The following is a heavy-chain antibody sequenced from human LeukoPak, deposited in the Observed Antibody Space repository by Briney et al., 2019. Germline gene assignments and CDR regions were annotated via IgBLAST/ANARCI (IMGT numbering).Heavy chain of an antibody. CDR3: AKERWELQGEFYHYYGMDV. D-gene: IGHD1-26*01. Sequence: GGSLRLSCAASGFTFSSNAMSWVRQAPGKGLEWVSSISGSGGVTYYADSVKGRFTISRDNSKNTLYLQMNGLRAEDTAVYYCAKERWELQGEFYHYYGMDVWGQGTTVTVSS. J-gene: IGHJ6*02. V-gene: IGHV3-23*01. CDR1: GFTFSSNA. CDR2: ISGSGGVT.